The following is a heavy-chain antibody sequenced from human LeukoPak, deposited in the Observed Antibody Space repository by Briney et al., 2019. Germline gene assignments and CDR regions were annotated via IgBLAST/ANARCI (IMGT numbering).Heavy chain of an antibody. CDR1: GGSISSSSYY. CDR2: IYYSGNT. J-gene: IGHJ4*02. CDR3: ARLGGRVLLWFGEFDY. Sequence: SETLSLTCAVSGGSISSSSYYWGWIRQPPGKGLEWIGSIYYSGNTYYNPSLKSRVTISVDTSKNQFSLKLSSVTAADTAVYYCARLGGRVLLWFGEFDYWGQGTLVTVSS. D-gene: IGHD3-10*01. V-gene: IGHV4-39*01.